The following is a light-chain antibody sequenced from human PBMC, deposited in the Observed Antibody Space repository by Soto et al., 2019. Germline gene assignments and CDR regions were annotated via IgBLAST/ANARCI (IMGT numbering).Light chain of an antibody. V-gene: IGLV3-21*04. Sequence: SYVLTQPPSVSVAPGKTARITCGGNNIGSYSVHWYQQKPGQAPVLVIYYDSDRPSGIPERVSGSNSGNTAKLTISRVGAGDEADYYCQVCDSSNDCVFGVGTKLTSL. CDR1: NIGSYS. CDR2: YDS. CDR3: QVCDSSNDCV. J-gene: IGLJ7*02.